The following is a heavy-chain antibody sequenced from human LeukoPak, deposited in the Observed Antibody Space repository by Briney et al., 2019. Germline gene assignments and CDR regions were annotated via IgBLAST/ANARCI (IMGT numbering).Heavy chain of an antibody. CDR2: ISGSGVST. D-gene: IGHD1-26*01. V-gene: IGHV3-23*01. CDR1: GFTFNSYG. CDR3: AKGVGARGHYYMDV. J-gene: IGHJ6*03. Sequence: PGGSLRLSCEASGFTFNSYGMTWVRQAPGKGLEWVSAISGSGVSTYYADSVKGRFTISRDNSKNTLYLHMNSLRAEDTAVYYCAKGVGARGHYYMDVWGKGTTVTISS.